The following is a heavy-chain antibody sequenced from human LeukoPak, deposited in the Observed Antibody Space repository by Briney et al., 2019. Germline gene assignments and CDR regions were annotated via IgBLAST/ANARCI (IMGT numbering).Heavy chain of an antibody. J-gene: IGHJ4*02. D-gene: IGHD4-23*01. CDR1: GGSISSYY. V-gene: IGHV4-59*01. CDR2: IYYSGST. CDR3: ARGVRSAVTDY. Sequence: SETLSLTCTVSGGSISSYYWSWIRQPPGKGLEWIGYIYYSGSTNYNPSLKSRVTISVDTTKNQFSLKLSSVTAADTAVYYCARGVRSAVTDYWGQGTLVTVSS.